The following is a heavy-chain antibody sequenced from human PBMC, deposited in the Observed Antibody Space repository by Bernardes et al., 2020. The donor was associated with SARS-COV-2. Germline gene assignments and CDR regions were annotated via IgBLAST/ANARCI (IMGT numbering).Heavy chain of an antibody. CDR3: ALPPTNYDRYGMDV. CDR2: INPHSGGT. J-gene: IGHJ6*02. V-gene: IGHV1-2*02. Sequence: ASVKVSCKASGYTFTVYYIHWVRQAPGQGLEWKGWINPHSGGTTYAQKFQGRVTMTRDTSLNTAYMELSSLRSDDTAVYYCALPPTNYDRYGMDVWGQGTTITGS. D-gene: IGHD3-22*01. CDR1: GYTFTVYY.